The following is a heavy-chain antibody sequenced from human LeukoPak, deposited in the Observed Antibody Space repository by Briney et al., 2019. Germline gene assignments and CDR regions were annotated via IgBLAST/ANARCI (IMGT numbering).Heavy chain of an antibody. D-gene: IGHD2-2*01. CDR3: ARVRHCTSSSCYDGYDYFMDV. CDR2: IIPIFGTT. V-gene: IGHV1-69*06. J-gene: IGHJ6*02. Sequence: SVKVSCKASGGTLNSHGISWVRQAPGQGLEWMGGIIPIFGTTNYAQKFQGRVTITADKLTNIAHMELSSLRTEDTAAYFCARVRHCTSSSCYDGYDYFMDVWGQGTTVTVSS. CDR1: GGTLNSHG.